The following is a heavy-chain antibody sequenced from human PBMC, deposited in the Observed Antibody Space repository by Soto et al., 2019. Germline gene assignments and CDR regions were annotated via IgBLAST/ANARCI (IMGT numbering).Heavy chain of an antibody. D-gene: IGHD6-19*01. CDR1: GFTFSSYA. CDR3: AKDDESRGWPSGMDV. CDR2: ISGSGGST. V-gene: IGHV3-23*01. Sequence: HPGGSLRLSCAASGFTFSSYAVSWVRQAPGKGLEWVSDISGSGGSTYYADSVKGRFTISRDNSKNTLYLQMNSLRAEDTAIYYCAKDDESRGWPSGMDVWGQGTTVTVSS. J-gene: IGHJ6*02.